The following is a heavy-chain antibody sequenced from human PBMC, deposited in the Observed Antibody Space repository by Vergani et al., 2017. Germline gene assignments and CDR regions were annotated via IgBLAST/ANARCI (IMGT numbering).Heavy chain of an antibody. CDR2: MNPKSGNT. CDR1: GYNFTSFD. J-gene: IGHJ5*02. V-gene: IGHV1-8*01. Sequence: QEQLVQSGAEVRKPGASVKVSCKASGYNFTSFDINWVRLATGQGLEWMGWMNPKSGNTAYAAKFQGRITMTRDSSTDTAYMEMKSLRSEDTAIYFCAGGVLDSRYRNNWFGPWGRETVVTVSS. D-gene: IGHD6-13*01. CDR3: AGGVLDSRYRNNWFGP.